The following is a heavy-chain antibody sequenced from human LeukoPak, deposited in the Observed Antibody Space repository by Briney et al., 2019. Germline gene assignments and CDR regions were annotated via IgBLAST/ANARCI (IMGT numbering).Heavy chain of an antibody. D-gene: IGHD6-13*01. CDR1: GHTFTSYY. Sequence: ASVKVSCKASGHTFTSYYMHWVRQAPGQGLGWMGIINPSGGSTSYAQKFQGRVTMTRDMSTSTVYMELSSLRSEDTAVYYCARGLAAADHYYYMDVWGKGTTVTVSS. J-gene: IGHJ6*03. CDR2: INPSGGST. V-gene: IGHV1-46*01. CDR3: ARGLAAADHYYYMDV.